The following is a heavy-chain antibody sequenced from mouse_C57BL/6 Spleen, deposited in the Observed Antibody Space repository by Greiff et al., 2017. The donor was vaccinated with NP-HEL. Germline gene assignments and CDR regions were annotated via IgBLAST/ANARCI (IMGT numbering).Heavy chain of an antibody. Sequence: VQLQQSGPELVKPGASVKISCKASGYAFSSSWMNWVKQRPGKGLEWIGRIYPGDGDTNYNGKFKGKATLTADKSSSTAYMQLSSLTSEDSAVDFCAKGFPAWFAYWGQGTLVTVSA. CDR2: IYPGDGDT. J-gene: IGHJ3*01. CDR3: AKGFPAWFAY. CDR1: GYAFSSSW. V-gene: IGHV1-82*01.